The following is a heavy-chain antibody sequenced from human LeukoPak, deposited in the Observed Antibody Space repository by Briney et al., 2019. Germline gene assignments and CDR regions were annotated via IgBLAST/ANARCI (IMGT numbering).Heavy chain of an antibody. CDR3: ARGPGVVVTARHAFDI. CDR2: INHSGST. D-gene: IGHD2-21*02. CDR1: GGSFSGYY. J-gene: IGHJ3*02. Sequence: YPSETLSLTCAVYGGSFSGYYWSWIRQPPGKGLEWIGEINHSGSTNYNPSLKSQVTISVDTSKNQFSLKLSSVTAADTAVYYCARGPGVVVTARHAFDIWGQGTMVTVSS. V-gene: IGHV4-34*01.